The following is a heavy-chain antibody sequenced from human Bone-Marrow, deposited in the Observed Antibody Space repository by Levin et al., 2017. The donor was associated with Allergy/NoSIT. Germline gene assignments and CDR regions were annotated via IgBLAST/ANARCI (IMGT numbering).Heavy chain of an antibody. CDR2: INHSGFT. CDR1: GGSFSDYV. Sequence: PSETLSLTCAVSGGSFSDYVWIWIRQSPGKGPEWLGQINHSGFTDYNPSLKSRVTISLDTPKSQFSLRLRSVTAADAAKYYCARGRREAVWTKSILNYFYYGMDVWGQGTTVAVSS. J-gene: IGHJ6*02. V-gene: IGHV4-34*01. CDR3: ARGRREAVWTKSILNYFYYGMDV. D-gene: IGHD1/OR15-1a*01.